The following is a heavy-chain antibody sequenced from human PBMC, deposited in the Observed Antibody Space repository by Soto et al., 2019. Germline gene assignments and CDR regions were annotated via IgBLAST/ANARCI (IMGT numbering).Heavy chain of an antibody. J-gene: IGHJ4*02. CDR3: ARDAPLPQGRWLNLDF. CDR2: ISHSGASI. V-gene: IGHV3-48*03. Sequence: EAFLVESGGGLVQPGGSLRLSCAASGFTFSNYGMNWVRQAPGKGLERVSYISHSGASIDYADSVRGRFTISRDNAKNSLYLQMNSLRAEDTAVYYCARDAPLPQGRWLNLDFWGQGTLVTVSS. D-gene: IGHD5-12*01. CDR1: GFTFSNYG.